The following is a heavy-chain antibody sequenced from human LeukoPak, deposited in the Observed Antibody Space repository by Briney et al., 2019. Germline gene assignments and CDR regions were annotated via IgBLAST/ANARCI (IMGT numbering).Heavy chain of an antibody. CDR1: GFTFSSYS. J-gene: IGHJ4*02. CDR3: ARDRRPFGEGLV. D-gene: IGHD3-10*01. V-gene: IGHV3-21*01. Sequence: GGSLRLSCGASGFTFSSYSMNWVRQAPGKGLEWVSSISSSSSYIYYADSVKGRFTISRDNAKNSLYLQMNSLRAEDTAVYYCARDRRPFGEGLVWGQGTLVTVSS. CDR2: ISSSSSYI.